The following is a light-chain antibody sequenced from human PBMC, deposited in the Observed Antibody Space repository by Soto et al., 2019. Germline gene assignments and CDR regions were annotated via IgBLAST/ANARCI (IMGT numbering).Light chain of an antibody. CDR2: GVT. J-gene: IGLJ1*01. CDR3: SSFTTSYFYV. V-gene: IGLV2-14*01. CDR1: GSDIGAYNY. Sequence: QSALTQPASVSGSPGQSITISCTGSGSDIGAYNYVSWYQQHPGKAPKLLIHGVTRRPLGVSSRFSASKSAYTASLTISGLQAEDEANYYCSSFTTSYFYVFGPGTKLTVL.